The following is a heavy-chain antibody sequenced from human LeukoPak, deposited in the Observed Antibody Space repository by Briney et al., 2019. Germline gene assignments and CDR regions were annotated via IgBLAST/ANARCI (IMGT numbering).Heavy chain of an antibody. CDR3: ARNIRNYYGMDV. Sequence: SETLSLTCTVSGGSISSYYWSWIRQPPGKGLEWIGYIYYSGSTNNNPSLKSRVTISVDTSKNQFSLKLSSVTAADTAVYYCARNIRNYYGMDVWGQGTTVTVSS. D-gene: IGHD2/OR15-2a*01. V-gene: IGHV4-59*01. J-gene: IGHJ6*02. CDR2: IYYSGST. CDR1: GGSISSYY.